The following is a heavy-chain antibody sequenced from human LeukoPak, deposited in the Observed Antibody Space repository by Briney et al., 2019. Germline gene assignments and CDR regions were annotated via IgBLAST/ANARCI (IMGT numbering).Heavy chain of an antibody. CDR1: GGSISSYY. D-gene: IGHD3-22*01. J-gene: IGHJ2*01. Sequence: SETLSLTCTVSGGSISSYYWSWIRHPAGKGLEWIGRIYTSGSTNYNPSLKSRVTMSVDTSKNQFSLKLSSVTAADTAVYYCARDSTYYYDSSGYYGRTGFDLWGRGTLVTVSS. V-gene: IGHV4-4*07. CDR3: ARDSTYYYDSSGYYGRTGFDL. CDR2: IYTSGST.